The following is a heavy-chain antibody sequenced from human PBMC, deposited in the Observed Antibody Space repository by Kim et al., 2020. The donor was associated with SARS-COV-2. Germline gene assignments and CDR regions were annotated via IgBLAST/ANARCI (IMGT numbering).Heavy chain of an antibody. Sequence: GGSLRLSCAASGFTFSDYYMSWIRQAPGKGLEWVSYISSSGSTIYYADSVKGRFTISRDNAKNSLYLQMNSLRAEDTAVYYCARDFTVVTPGGAQDYYYYYGMDVWGQGTTVTVSS. J-gene: IGHJ6*02. V-gene: IGHV3-11*01. D-gene: IGHD2-21*02. CDR2: ISSSGSTI. CDR3: ARDFTVVTPGGAQDYYYYYGMDV. CDR1: GFTFSDYY.